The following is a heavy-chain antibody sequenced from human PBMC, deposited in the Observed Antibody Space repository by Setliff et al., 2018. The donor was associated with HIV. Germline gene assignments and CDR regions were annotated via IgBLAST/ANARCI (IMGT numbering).Heavy chain of an antibody. V-gene: IGHV1-46*01. Sequence: ASVKVSCKPSXPSFTTPHMHCVRQSPGKGRAGMVEINPPGGRTRNTQKFQGXXXXTRDTATSXVYMELSSLRSEDTAVYYCASVGAWQRNALGIWGQGT. CDR3: ASVGAWQRNALGI. D-gene: IGHD5-12*01. J-gene: IGHJ3*02. CDR2: INPPGGRT. CDR1: XPSFTTPH.